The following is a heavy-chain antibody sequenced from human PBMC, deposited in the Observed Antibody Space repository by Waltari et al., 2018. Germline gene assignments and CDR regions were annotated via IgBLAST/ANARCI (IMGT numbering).Heavy chain of an antibody. V-gene: IGHV4-59*01. CDR2: IYYSGST. CDR3: ARAGEWLLLGYFDY. Sequence: QVQLQESGPGLVKPSETLSLTCTVSGGSLSSYYWSWTRQPPGKGLEWIGYIYYSGSTNYNPSLKSRVTISVDTSKNQFSLKLSSVTAADTAVYYCARAGEWLLLGYFDYWGQGTLVTVSS. CDR1: GGSLSSYY. J-gene: IGHJ4*02. D-gene: IGHD3-3*01.